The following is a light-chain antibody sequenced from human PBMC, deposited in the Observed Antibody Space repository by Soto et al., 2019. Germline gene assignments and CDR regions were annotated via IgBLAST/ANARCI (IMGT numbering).Light chain of an antibody. CDR1: QSLVYSNGNTY. Sequence: DVVMTQSPLSLPVTLGQPASISCRSSQSLVYSNGNTYLNWFQLRPGQAPRRLIYMVSNRDSGVPDRVSGSGSGTAFRLNISRVEAEDVGVFYCMQATHWPLTLGGGTKVEIK. J-gene: IGKJ4*01. CDR3: MQATHWPLT. CDR2: MVS. V-gene: IGKV2-30*01.